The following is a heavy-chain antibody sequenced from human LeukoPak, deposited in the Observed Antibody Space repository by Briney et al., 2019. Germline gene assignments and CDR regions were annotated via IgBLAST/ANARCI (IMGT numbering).Heavy chain of an antibody. CDR3: ATGDTRDSSSWYYFDY. CDR1: GFTFSSYA. CDR2: ISGSGGST. V-gene: IGHV3-23*01. J-gene: IGHJ4*02. Sequence: PGGSLRLSCAASGFTFSSYAMSWVRQAPGKGLEWVSAISGSGGSTYYADSVKGRFTISRDNSKNTLYLQMNSLRAEDTAVYYCATGDTRDSSSWYYFDYWGQGTLVTVSS. D-gene: IGHD6-13*01.